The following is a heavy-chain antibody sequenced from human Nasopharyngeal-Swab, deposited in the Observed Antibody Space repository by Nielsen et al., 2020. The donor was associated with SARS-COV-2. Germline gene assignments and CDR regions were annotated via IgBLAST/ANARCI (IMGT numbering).Heavy chain of an antibody. V-gene: IGHV1-18*01. CDR2: ISAYNGRT. CDR1: GYTFTSYG. Sequence: ASVKVSCKASGYTFTSYGFGWLRQAPGQGLEYIGWISAYNGRTYYEQKFQGRVTMTRDTSIGTVYMELSSLRSEDTAVYYCARGRNGYNYVNDYWGQGTLVTVSS. D-gene: IGHD5-24*01. CDR3: ARGRNGYNYVNDY. J-gene: IGHJ4*02.